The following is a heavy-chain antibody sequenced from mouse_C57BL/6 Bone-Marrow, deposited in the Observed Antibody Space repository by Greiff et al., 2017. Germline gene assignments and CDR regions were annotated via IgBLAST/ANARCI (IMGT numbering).Heavy chain of an antibody. V-gene: IGHV1-19*01. CDR2: INPYNGGT. CDR3: ARGRDGSSAWFAY. Sequence: VQLQQFGPVLVKPGASVKMSCKASGYTFTDYYMNRVKQSHGKSLEWSGVINPYNGGTSYNQKFKGKATLTVDKSSSTAYMELNSLTSEDSAVYYGARGRDGSSAWFAYWGQGTLVTVSA. CDR1: GYTFTDYY. D-gene: IGHD1-1*01. J-gene: IGHJ3*01.